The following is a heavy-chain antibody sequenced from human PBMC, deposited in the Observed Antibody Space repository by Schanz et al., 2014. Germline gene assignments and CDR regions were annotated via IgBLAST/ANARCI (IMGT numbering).Heavy chain of an antibody. Sequence: KKPGASVKVSCKASGYTFTDYGVIWVRQAPGPGLEWMGWINVGNGNMKYSQKFQGRVTITRDTSARTAYRELTSLRSEDTAVYFCARDRKVDNGYVVNYSYYVRDGRGSGTTVNVYS. CDR2: INVGNGNM. CDR1: GYTFTDYG. D-gene: IGHD5-12*01. V-gene: IGHV1-3*01. CDR3: ARDRKVDNGYVVNYSYYVRDG. J-gene: IGHJ6*01.